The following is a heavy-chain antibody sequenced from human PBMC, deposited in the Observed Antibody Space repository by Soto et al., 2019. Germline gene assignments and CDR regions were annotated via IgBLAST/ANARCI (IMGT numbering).Heavy chain of an antibody. J-gene: IGHJ3*02. Sequence: QVQLQQWGAGLLKPSETLSLTCAVYGGSFSGYYWSWIRLTPGKGLEWLGEINHSGSTNYNPSLKSRVNVSVDTSKHQFPLKLSSVTAADKDVYYCARPANDYYGSSGYYHDAFDIWGQGTMVTVSS. CDR1: GGSFSGYY. CDR2: INHSGST. V-gene: IGHV4-34*01. CDR3: ARPANDYYGSSGYYHDAFDI. D-gene: IGHD3-22*01.